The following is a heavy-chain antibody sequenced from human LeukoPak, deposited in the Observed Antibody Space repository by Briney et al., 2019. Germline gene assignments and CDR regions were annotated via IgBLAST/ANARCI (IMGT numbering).Heavy chain of an antibody. CDR1: GYSVSSASY. D-gene: IGHD6-6*01. CDR2: IYYGGST. Sequence: SETLSLTCTVSGYSVSSASYWTWIRQPPGKGLEWIGSIYYGGSTYYTPSLKSRVTISVDTSQNQFSLKLSSVTAADTAVYYCARGLDSSSSYWGQGTLVTVSS. J-gene: IGHJ4*02. V-gene: IGHV4-38-2*02. CDR3: ARGLDSSSSY.